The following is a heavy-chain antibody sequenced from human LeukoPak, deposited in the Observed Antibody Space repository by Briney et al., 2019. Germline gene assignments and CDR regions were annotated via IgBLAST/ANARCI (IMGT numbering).Heavy chain of an antibody. CDR3: ARALGATDY. V-gene: IGHV4-30-2*01. D-gene: IGHD1-26*01. J-gene: IGHJ4*02. CDR2: INHSGST. CDR1: GGSISSGGYS. Sequence: SETLSLTCAVSGGSISSGGYSWSWIRQPPGKGLEWIGYINHSGSTNYNPSLKSRVTISVDTSKNQFSLKLSSVTAADTAVYYCARALGATDYWGQGTLVTVSS.